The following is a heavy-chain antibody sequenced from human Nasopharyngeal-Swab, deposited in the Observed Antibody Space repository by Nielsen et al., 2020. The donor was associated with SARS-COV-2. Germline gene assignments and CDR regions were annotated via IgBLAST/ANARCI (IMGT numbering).Heavy chain of an antibody. J-gene: IGHJ4*02. Sequence: ASVKVSCKVSGYTLTELSIHWVRQAPGKGLEWMGGFDPEDGETIYAQKFQGRVTMTEDTSTDTAYMELSSLRSEDTAVYYCATLSYGGNSPHVIWGQGTLVTVSS. D-gene: IGHD4-23*01. CDR1: GYTLTELS. CDR3: ATLSYGGNSPHVI. CDR2: FDPEDGET. V-gene: IGHV1-24*01.